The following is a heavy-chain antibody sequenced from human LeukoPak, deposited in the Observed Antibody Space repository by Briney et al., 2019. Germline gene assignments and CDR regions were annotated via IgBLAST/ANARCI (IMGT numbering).Heavy chain of an antibody. Sequence: SQTLSLTCTVSGGSISSGSYYWSWIRQPAGKGLEWIGRIYTSGSTNYNPSLKSRVTISVDTSKNQFSLKLSSVTAADTAVYYCARGPLPYYYDSKRGWFDPWGQGTLVTVSS. J-gene: IGHJ5*02. CDR2: IYTSGST. CDR1: GGSISSGSYY. D-gene: IGHD3-22*01. V-gene: IGHV4-61*02. CDR3: ARGPLPYYYDSKRGWFDP.